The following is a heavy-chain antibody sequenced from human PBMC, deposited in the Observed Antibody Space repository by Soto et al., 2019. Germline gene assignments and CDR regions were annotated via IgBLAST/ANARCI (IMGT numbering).Heavy chain of an antibody. CDR1: GGSISSGGYY. Sequence: SETLSLTCTVSGGSISSGGYYWSWIRQHPGKGLEWIGYIYYSGSTYYNPSLKSRVTISVDTSKNQFSLKLSSVTAADTAVYYCARGITIFGEVYGMDVWGQGTTVTVSS. CDR3: ARGITIFGEVYGMDV. J-gene: IGHJ6*02. V-gene: IGHV4-31*03. D-gene: IGHD3-3*01. CDR2: IYYSGST.